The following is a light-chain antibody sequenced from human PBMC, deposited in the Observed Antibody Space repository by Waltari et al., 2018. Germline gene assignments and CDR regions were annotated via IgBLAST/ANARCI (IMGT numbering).Light chain of an antibody. J-gene: IGKJ5*01. CDR3: HQYYTTPIT. CDR2: WAS. V-gene: IGKV4-1*01. CDR1: KTILYNTNNKNY. Sequence: DIVMTQSPDSLAVSLSGRATINCKSSKTILYNTNNKNYLAWYQQKPRQPPKLLIYWASTRESGVPDRFSGSGSGTDFTLTISSLQAEDVAVYYCHQYYTTPITFGQGTRLEIK.